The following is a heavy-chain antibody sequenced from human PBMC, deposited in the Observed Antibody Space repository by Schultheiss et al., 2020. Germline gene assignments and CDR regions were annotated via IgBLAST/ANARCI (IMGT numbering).Heavy chain of an antibody. CDR3: ARETITHYYDSSGYYPRDYYYYYMDV. V-gene: IGHV3-21*01. CDR1: GFTFSSYS. D-gene: IGHD3-22*01. CDR2: ISSSSSYI. J-gene: IGHJ6*03. Sequence: GESLRLSCAASGFTFSSYSMNWVRQAPGKGLEWVSSISSSSSYIYYADSVKGRFTISRDNAKNSLYLQMNSLRAEDTAVYYCARETITHYYDSSGYYPRDYYYYYMDVWGKGNTGTVSS.